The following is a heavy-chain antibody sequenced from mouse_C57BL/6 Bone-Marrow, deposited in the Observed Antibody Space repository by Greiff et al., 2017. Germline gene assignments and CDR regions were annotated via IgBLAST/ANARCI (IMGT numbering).Heavy chain of an antibody. CDR2: INPSNGGT. V-gene: IGHV1-53*01. CDR3: AREVLRGAMDY. Sequence: QVQLQQPGPELVKPGASVKLSCKASGYTFTSYWMHWVKPRPGQGLEWIGNINPSNGGTNYHDKFKSKATLTVDKSSSTAYMQHGSLTSAVSSVYYCAREVLRGAMDYWGQGTSVTVSS. J-gene: IGHJ4*01. D-gene: IGHD1-1*01. CDR1: GYTFTSYW.